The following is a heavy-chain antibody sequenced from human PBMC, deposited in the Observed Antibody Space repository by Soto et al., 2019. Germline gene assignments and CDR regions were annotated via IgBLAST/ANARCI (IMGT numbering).Heavy chain of an antibody. J-gene: IGHJ5*02. CDR3: ARDQSAVLKQVKPGWFDP. Sequence: QVQLVQSGAEVKKPGASVKVSCKASGYTFTSYGISWGRQAPGQGREWMGWISAYNGNTNYAQKLQGRVTMTTDTSTSTAYMELRSLRSDDTAVYYCARDQSAVLKQVKPGWFDPWGQGTLVTVSS. D-gene: IGHD6-13*01. CDR1: GYTFTSYG. V-gene: IGHV1-18*01. CDR2: ISAYNGNT.